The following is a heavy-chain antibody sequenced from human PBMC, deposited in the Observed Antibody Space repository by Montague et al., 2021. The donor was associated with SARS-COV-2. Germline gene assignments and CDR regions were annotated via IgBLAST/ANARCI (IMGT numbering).Heavy chain of an antibody. J-gene: IGHJ6*03. V-gene: IGHV4-34*01. Sequence: SETLSLTCAVHGTSFSGYYWNWIRQPPGKGLEWIGEINHGGSTKYSRSLKSRLTISADTSKNQFSLKLTSVAAADTAVYYCARLRDGVVPSPILGVGPYYSYNYMDVWGRGTTVTVSS. D-gene: IGHD3-10*01. CDR1: GTSFSGYY. CDR2: INHGGST. CDR3: ARLRDGVVPSPILGVGPYYSYNYMDV.